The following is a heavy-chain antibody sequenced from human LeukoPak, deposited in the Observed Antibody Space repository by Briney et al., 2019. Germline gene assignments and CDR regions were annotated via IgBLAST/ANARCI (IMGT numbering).Heavy chain of an antibody. CDR1: GGSISSYY. CDR2: IYYSGST. D-gene: IGHD1/OR15-1a*01. CDR3: GRGGTIHPYFDY. J-gene: IGHJ4*02. Sequence: PSETLSLTCTVSGGSISSYYWSWIRQPPGKGLEWIGYIYYSGSTNNNPSLKSRVTISVDTSKNQFSLKLSSVTAADTAVYYCGRGGTIHPYFDYGGQGPLVTVSS. V-gene: IGHV4-59*01.